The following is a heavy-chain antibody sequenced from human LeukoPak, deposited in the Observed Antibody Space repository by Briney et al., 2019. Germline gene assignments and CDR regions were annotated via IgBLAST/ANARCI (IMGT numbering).Heavy chain of an antibody. Sequence: GRSLRLSCAASGFTFDDYAMHWVRQAPGKGLEWVSGISWNSGSIGYADSVKGRFTISRDNAKNSLYLQMNSLRAEDMALYYCAQELGRWELKDLAFDIWGQGTMVTVSS. J-gene: IGHJ3*02. CDR2: ISWNSGSI. V-gene: IGHV3-9*03. D-gene: IGHD1-26*01. CDR1: GFTFDDYA. CDR3: AQELGRWELKDLAFDI.